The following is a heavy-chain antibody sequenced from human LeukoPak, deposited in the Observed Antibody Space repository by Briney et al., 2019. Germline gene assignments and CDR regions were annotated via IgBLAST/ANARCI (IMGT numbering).Heavy chain of an antibody. J-gene: IGHJ5*02. CDR3: ARDFFGVGVTSNWFDP. V-gene: IGHV4-39*07. CDR1: GGSISSSSYY. Sequence: SETLSLTCTVSGGSISSSSYYWGWIRQPPGKGLEWIGSIYYSGSTYYNPSLKSRVTISVDRSKNQFSLKLSSVTAADTAVYYCARDFFGVGVTSNWFDPWGQGTLVTVSS. CDR2: IYYSGST. D-gene: IGHD4-11*01.